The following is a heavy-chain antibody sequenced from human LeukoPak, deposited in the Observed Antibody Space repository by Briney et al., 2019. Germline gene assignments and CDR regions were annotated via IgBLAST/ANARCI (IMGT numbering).Heavy chain of an antibody. J-gene: IGHJ4*02. CDR3: ARQTPYCTSTSCHDALLGDY. CDR1: GYSFTNYW. CDR2: IYPGDSEI. D-gene: IGHD2-2*01. Sequence: GESLKISCKGSGYSFTNYWIGWVRQMPGKGLAWMGIIYPGDSEIRYSPSFQGQVTISADRSLSTAYLQWSSLKASDTAMYYCARQTPYCTSTSCHDALLGDYWGQGTLVTVSS. V-gene: IGHV5-51*01.